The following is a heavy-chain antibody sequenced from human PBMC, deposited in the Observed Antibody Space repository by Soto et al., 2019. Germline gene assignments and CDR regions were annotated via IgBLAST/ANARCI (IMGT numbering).Heavy chain of an antibody. CDR1: GGTFSSYA. CDR2: IIPIFGTA. D-gene: IGHD3-22*01. V-gene: IGHV1-69*01. CDR3: ARDREPNYYDSSGYYDGGAGGSDY. Sequence: QVQLVQSGAEVKKPGSSVKVSCKASGGTFSSYAISWVRQAPGQGLEWMGGIIPIFGTANYAQKFQGRVTITAKESTITAYMELSSLRSEDTDVYYCARDREPNYYDSSGYYDGGAGGSDYWGQGTLVTVSS. J-gene: IGHJ4*02.